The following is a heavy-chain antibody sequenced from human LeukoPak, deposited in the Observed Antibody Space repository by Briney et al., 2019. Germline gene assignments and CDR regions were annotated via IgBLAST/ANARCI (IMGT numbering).Heavy chain of an antibody. J-gene: IGHJ4*02. CDR3: ARDNRSIVDY. D-gene: IGHD6-6*01. CDR1: GGSFSSGGYY. Sequence: SETLSLTCTVSGGSFSSGGYYWSWIRQHPGKGLEWIGYIYYSGRTYYNPSLKSRVTISVDTSKNQFSLKLSSVTAADTAVYYCARDNRSIVDYWGQGTLVTVSS. V-gene: IGHV4-31*03. CDR2: IYYSGRT.